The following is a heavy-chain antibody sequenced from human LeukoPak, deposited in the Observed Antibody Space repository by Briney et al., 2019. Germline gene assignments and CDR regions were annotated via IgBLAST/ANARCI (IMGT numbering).Heavy chain of an antibody. D-gene: IGHD1-14*01. Sequence: PGDSLRLSCAASGFTFTKYWMTWVRQAPGKGLEWVGNIKQDGSDKNYMDSVKGRFTISRDNTKNSVYLQMSSLRAEDTAVYYCARKVWGPEYWGQGTLVTVSS. J-gene: IGHJ4*02. CDR3: ARKVWGPEY. CDR2: IKQDGSDK. V-gene: IGHV3-7*01. CDR1: GFTFTKYW.